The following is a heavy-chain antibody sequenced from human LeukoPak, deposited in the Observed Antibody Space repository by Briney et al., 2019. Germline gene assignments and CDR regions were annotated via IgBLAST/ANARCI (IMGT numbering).Heavy chain of an antibody. V-gene: IGHV3-23*01. Sequence: GGSLRLSCAASGFTFSSYSMNWVRQAPGKGLEWVSAISGSGGSTYYADSVKGRFTISRDNSKNTLYLQMNSLRAEDTAVYYCAAGAESGYYYYYYYYMDVWGKGTTVTVSS. CDR3: AAGAESGYYYYYYYYMDV. CDR2: ISGSGGST. CDR1: GFTFSSYS. J-gene: IGHJ6*03. D-gene: IGHD3-3*01.